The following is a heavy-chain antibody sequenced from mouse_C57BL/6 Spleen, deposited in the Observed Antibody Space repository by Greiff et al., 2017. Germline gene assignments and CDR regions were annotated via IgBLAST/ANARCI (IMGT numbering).Heavy chain of an antibody. J-gene: IGHJ1*03. V-gene: IGHV10-1*01. CDR1: GFSFNTYA. Sequence: EVMLVESGGGLVQPKGSLKLSCAASGFSFNTYAMNWVRQAPGKGLEWVARIRSKSNNYATYYADSVKDRFTISRDDSESMLYLQMNNLKTEDTAMYYCVRHDYGYFDVWGTGTTVTVSS. CDR2: IRSKSNNYAT. CDR3: VRHDYGYFDV.